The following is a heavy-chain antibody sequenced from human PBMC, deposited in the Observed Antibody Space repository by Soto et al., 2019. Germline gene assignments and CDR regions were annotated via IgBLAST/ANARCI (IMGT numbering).Heavy chain of an antibody. CDR3: ARVSVPEQWETQPMVY. CDR2: IIPIFGTA. D-gene: IGHD1-26*01. J-gene: IGHJ4*02. Sequence: QVQLVQSGAEVKKPGSSVKVSCKASGGTFSSYAISWVRQAPGQGLEWMGGIIPIFGTANYAQKCQGRVTITADESTSTAYMELSSLRSEDTAVYYCARVSVPEQWETQPMVYWGQGTLVTVSS. CDR1: GGTFSSYA. V-gene: IGHV1-69*01.